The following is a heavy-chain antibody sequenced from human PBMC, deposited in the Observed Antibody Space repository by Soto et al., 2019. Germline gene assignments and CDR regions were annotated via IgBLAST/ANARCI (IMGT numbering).Heavy chain of an antibody. D-gene: IGHD5-12*01. V-gene: IGHV3-7*01. Sequence: EVQLVESGGKVVQPGGSLRLSCVASGFTFSVYWMSWVRQAPGEGLEWVARIKFDGSGIQYAESVKGRFSISRDNAGNSVYLQMISLRAEDTAVYYCARDSGYSSVDSVNHYFGYWGQGALVTVTS. CDR3: ARDSGYSSVDSVNHYFGY. CDR2: IKFDGSGI. CDR1: GFTFSVYW. J-gene: IGHJ4*02.